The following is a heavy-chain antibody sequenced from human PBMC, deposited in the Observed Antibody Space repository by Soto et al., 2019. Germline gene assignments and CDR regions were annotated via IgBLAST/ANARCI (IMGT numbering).Heavy chain of an antibody. CDR1: GGTFSSYA. J-gene: IGHJ4*02. V-gene: IGHV1-2*04. CDR3: AREGVGATFDY. CDR2: INPNSGGT. D-gene: IGHD1-26*01. Sequence: ASVKVSCKASGGTFSSYAISWVRQAPGQGLEWMGWINPNSGGTNYAQKFQGWVTMTRDTSISTAYMELSRLRSDDTAVYYCAREGVGATFDYWGQGTLVTVSS.